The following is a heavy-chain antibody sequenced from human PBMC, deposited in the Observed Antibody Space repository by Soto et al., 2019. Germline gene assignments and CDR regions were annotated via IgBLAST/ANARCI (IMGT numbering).Heavy chain of an antibody. D-gene: IGHD5-18*01. J-gene: IGHJ5*02. V-gene: IGHV2-5*01. Sequence: GLDLEWLALIYWNDDKRYSPSLKSRLTITKDTSKNQVVLTMTNMDPVDTATYYCAHRYVDTAMVTGWFDPWGQGTLVTVSS. CDR2: IYWNDDK. CDR3: AHRYVDTAMVTGWFDP.